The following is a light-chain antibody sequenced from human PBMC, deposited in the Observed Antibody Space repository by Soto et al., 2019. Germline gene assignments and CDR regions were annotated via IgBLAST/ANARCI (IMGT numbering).Light chain of an antibody. V-gene: IGLV2-23*02. CDR2: VVS. J-gene: IGLJ1*01. Sequence: QSVLTQPASVSGSPGQSITISCNGTSSDVGSYKLVSWDQQHPGKAPKLMIYVVSKRPSVVSNRFSGSKSGNTASPTISGLQAEDEADYYCCSYAGSSTFYVFGTGTKVTVL. CDR1: SSDVGSYKL. CDR3: CSYAGSSTFYV.